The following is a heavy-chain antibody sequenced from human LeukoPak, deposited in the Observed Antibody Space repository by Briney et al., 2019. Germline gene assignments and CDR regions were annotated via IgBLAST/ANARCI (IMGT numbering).Heavy chain of an antibody. CDR1: GGTFSSYA. D-gene: IGHD5-24*01. V-gene: IGHV1-69*04. J-gene: IGHJ4*02. CDR3: ARDGEMATIYFDY. Sequence: ASVKVSCKASGGTFSSYATSWVRQAPGQGLEWMGTIIPIVGIANYAQKFQGRVTITADKFTSTAYMELSSLRSEDTAVYYCARDGEMATIYFDYWGQGTLVTVSP. CDR2: IIPIVGIA.